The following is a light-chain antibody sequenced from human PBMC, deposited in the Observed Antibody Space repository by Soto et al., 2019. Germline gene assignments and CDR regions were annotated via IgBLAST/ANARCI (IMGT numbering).Light chain of an antibody. V-gene: IGLV1-40*01. Sequence: QAVVTQPPSVSGAPGQRVTISCTGSSSNIGAGYDVHWYQQRPVTAPKLLISGDTNRPSGVPDRFSGSKSGTSASLAITGLRDEDEADYYCQSFDSSLSGWLFGGGTKLTVL. CDR3: QSFDSSLSGWL. J-gene: IGLJ3*02. CDR2: GDT. CDR1: SSNIGAGYD.